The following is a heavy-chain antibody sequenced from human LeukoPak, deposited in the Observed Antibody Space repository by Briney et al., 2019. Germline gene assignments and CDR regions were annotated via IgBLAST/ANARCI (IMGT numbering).Heavy chain of an antibody. CDR3: ARSIGLTGGGVDV. D-gene: IGHD3-9*01. J-gene: IGHJ6*02. CDR2: ITDSGSTI. V-gene: IGHV3-11*01. CDR1: GFTFRDYN. Sequence: PGGSLRLSCAGSGFTFRDYNVNWVRQAPGKGLEVVSYITDSGSTIHYADSVNGRFTISRDNAKNSLYLQMNSLRAEDSAVYYCARSIGLTGGGVDVWGRGTTVTVSS.